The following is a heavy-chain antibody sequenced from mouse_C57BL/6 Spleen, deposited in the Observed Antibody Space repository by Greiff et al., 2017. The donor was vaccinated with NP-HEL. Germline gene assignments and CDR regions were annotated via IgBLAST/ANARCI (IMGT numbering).Heavy chain of an antibody. V-gene: IGHV5-17*01. CDR3: ARRSNYAMDY. J-gene: IGHJ4*01. Sequence: EVMLVESGGGLVKPGGSLKLSCAASGFTFSDYGMHWVRQAPEKGLEWVAYISSGSSTIYYADTVKGRFTISRDNAKNTLFLQMTSLRSEDTAMYYCARRSNYAMDYWGQGTSVTVSS. CDR1: GFTFSDYG. CDR2: ISSGSSTI.